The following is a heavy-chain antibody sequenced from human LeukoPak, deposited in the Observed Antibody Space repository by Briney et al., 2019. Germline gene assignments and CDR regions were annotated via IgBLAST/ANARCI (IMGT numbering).Heavy chain of an antibody. CDR3: ARELITKADAFDI. Sequence: PSETLSLTCTVSGGSINGGNYYWTWLRQPAWKGLEWIGRFYARGNTNYNPSLKSRVAMSVDTSKNQLSLKLTSVTAADTAVYYCARELITKADAFDIWGQGTMVTVSS. CDR1: GGSINGGNYY. CDR2: FYARGNT. V-gene: IGHV4-61*02. J-gene: IGHJ3*02. D-gene: IGHD1-20*01.